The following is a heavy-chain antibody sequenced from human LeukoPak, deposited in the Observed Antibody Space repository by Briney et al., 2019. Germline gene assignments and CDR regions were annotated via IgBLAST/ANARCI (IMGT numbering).Heavy chain of an antibody. CDR3: ARGRGYSYGYYFDY. Sequence: ASVKVSCKTSGFTFTGHYMHWLRQAPGQGLEWMGWINANTGVTHYAVKFQGRVTITRDTSISTVYMDLSSLQSDDTAVYYCARGRGYSYGYYFDYWGQGPLVTVSS. V-gene: IGHV1-2*02. D-gene: IGHD5-18*01. J-gene: IGHJ4*02. CDR2: INANTGVT. CDR1: GFTFTGHY.